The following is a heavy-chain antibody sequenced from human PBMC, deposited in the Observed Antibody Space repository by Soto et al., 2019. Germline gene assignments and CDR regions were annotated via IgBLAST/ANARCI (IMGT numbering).Heavy chain of an antibody. V-gene: IGHV4-59*01. CDR1: SGSISTYY. CDR3: AGGATWDYFDF. D-gene: IGHD2-15*01. Sequence: SETLSLTCTVSSGSISTYYWSWIRQPPGKGLERIGYIHYTGSTNYNPSLKTRVAISMDTSKNQFSLNLSSVTAADTAVYYCAGGATWDYFDFWGLGTLVTVSS. CDR2: IHYTGST. J-gene: IGHJ4*02.